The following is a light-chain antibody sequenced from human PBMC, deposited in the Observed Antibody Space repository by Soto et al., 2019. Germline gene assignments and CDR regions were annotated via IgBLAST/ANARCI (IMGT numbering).Light chain of an antibody. V-gene: IGLV2-14*03. Sequence: QSALTQPASVSGSPGQSITISCTGISSDVGGYNYVSWYQQRPGKVPNLMIYDVSNRPSGVSNRFSGSKSGSTASLTISGLQAEDEYDYYCSSYTRSSVIFVGRTKLTVL. CDR1: SSDVGGYNY. CDR2: DVS. CDR3: SSYTRSSVI. J-gene: IGLJ2*01.